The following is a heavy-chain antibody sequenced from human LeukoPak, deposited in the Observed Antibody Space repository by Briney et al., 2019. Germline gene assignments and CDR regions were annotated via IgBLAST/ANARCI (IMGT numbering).Heavy chain of an antibody. J-gene: IGHJ4*02. CDR1: GFTFSSYG. CDR2: IWYDGSSK. V-gene: IGHV3-33*06. D-gene: IGHD5-12*01. Sequence: PGGSLRLSCAASGFTFSSYGMHWVRQAPGKGLEWVAVIWYDGSSKYYADSVKGRFTISRDNSKNTLYLQMNSLRAEDTAVYYCAKDYRGYGDYFDYWGQGTLVTVSS. CDR3: AKDYRGYGDYFDY.